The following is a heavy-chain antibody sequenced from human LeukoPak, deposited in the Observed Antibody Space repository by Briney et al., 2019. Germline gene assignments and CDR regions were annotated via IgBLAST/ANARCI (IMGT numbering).Heavy chain of an antibody. Sequence: GGSLRLSCAASGFTFSSYSMNWVRPPPGKGLEWGSSISCNSNYILYAASVKGRFTIARDNAKNSLYLQRNSLSAEDTAEYYCASYSSSWYFQPRGMDVWGQGTTVTVAS. D-gene: IGHD6-13*01. CDR3: ASYSSSWYFQPRGMDV. CDR2: ISCNSNYI. V-gene: IGHV3-21*01. J-gene: IGHJ6*02. CDR1: GFTFSSYS.